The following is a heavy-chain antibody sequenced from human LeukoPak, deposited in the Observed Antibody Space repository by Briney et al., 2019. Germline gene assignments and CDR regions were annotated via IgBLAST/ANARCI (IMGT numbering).Heavy chain of an antibody. CDR2: ISSSGSTI. D-gene: IGHD3-10*01. J-gene: IGHJ4*02. CDR1: GFTFSDYY. CDR3: ARSRGYGSGKRSGWYRFDY. V-gene: IGHV3-11*04. Sequence: PGGSLRLSCAASGFTFSDYYMSWIRQAPGKGLEWVSYISSSGSTIYYADSVKGRFTISRDNAKNSLYLQMNSLRAEDTAVYYCARSRGYGSGKRSGWYRFDYWGQGTLVTVSS.